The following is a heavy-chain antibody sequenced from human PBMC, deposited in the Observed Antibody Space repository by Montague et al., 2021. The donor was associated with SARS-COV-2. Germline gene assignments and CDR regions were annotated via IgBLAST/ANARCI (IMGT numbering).Heavy chain of an antibody. Sequence: SMRISCAASGFTFSSYAMSWVRQAPGKGLEWVSTISISDGNTYYADSVKGRFTISRDKSKNTLYLQMNSLRAEDTAVYYCAKDRQLVGDDAFDIWGQGTMVTVSS. CDR2: ISISDGNT. J-gene: IGHJ3*02. CDR3: AKDRQLVGDDAFDI. D-gene: IGHD6-13*01. CDR1: GFTFSSYA. V-gene: IGHV3-23*01.